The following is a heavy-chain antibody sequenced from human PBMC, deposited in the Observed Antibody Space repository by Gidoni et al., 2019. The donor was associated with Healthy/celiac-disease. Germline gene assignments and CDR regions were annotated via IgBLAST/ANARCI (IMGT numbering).Heavy chain of an antibody. Sequence: QVQLVESGGGVVQPGRSLRRSCAASGVTFSSYGMHWVRQAPGKGLGWVAVISYDGSNKYYADSVKGRFTISRDNSKNTLYLQMNSLRAEDTAVYYCAKPPSPYYYYYYMDVWGKGTTVTVSS. D-gene: IGHD6-6*01. J-gene: IGHJ6*03. CDR2: ISYDGSNK. CDR3: AKPPSPYYYYYYMDV. CDR1: GVTFSSYG. V-gene: IGHV3-30*18.